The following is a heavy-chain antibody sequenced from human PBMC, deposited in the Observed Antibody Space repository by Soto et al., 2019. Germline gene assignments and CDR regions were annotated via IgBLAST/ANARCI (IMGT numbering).Heavy chain of an antibody. V-gene: IGHV1-46*03. CDR2: INPSGGST. J-gene: IGHJ3*02. CDR3: ARRYSSYDAFDI. CDR1: GYTFTSYY. D-gene: IGHD5-18*01. Sequence: ASVKGSCKASGYTFTSYYMHWVRQAPGQGLEWMGIINPSGGSTSYAQKFQGRVTMTRDTSTSTVYMELSSLRSEDTAVYYCARRYSSYDAFDIWGQGAMVTVSS.